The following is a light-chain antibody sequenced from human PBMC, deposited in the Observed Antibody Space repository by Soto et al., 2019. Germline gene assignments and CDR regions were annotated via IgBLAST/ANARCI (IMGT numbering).Light chain of an antibody. Sequence: DIVMTQSPDSLAVSLGERATINCKSSQSVLYSSNNKNYLAWYQQKPGQPPKLLIYWASTRESGVPDRFSGSGSGTDFSRTIANLQAEDVAVYYYQQYYSTPYTFGQGTKLEIK. J-gene: IGKJ2*01. CDR1: QSVLYSSNNKNY. CDR2: WAS. CDR3: QQYYSTPYT. V-gene: IGKV4-1*01.